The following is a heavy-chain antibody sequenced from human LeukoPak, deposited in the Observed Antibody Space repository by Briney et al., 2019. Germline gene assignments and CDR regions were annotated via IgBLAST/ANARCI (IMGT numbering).Heavy chain of an antibody. Sequence: SETLSLTCTVSGGSISSGDYYWSWIRQPPGKGLEWIGYIYYSGSTYYNPSLKSRVTISVDTSKNQFSLKLRSVTAADTAVYYCARDRDLGYGMDVWGQGTTVTVSS. D-gene: IGHD3-10*01. V-gene: IGHV4-30-4*01. CDR3: ARDRDLGYGMDV. CDR2: IYYSGST. CDR1: GGSISSGDYY. J-gene: IGHJ6*02.